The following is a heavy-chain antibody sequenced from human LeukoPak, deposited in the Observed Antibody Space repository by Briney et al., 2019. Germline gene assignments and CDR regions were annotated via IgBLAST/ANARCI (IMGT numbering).Heavy chain of an antibody. CDR1: GGTFSSYA. V-gene: IGHV1-46*01. CDR3: AKDFVVVPGNVNYFDY. Sequence: ASVKVSCKASGGTFSSYAISWVRQAPGQGLEWMGLINPSGGSTSYAQKFQGRVTMTRDTSISTAYMEMSSLRSDDTAVYYCAKDFVVVPGNVNYFDYWGQGTLVTVSS. J-gene: IGHJ4*02. CDR2: INPSGGST. D-gene: IGHD2-21*02.